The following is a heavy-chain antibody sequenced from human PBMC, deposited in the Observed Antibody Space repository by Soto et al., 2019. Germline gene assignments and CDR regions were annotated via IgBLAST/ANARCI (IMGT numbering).Heavy chain of an antibody. CDR3: ARDTQQDSNGYYLEWFDP. J-gene: IGHJ5*02. V-gene: IGHV1-18*01. CDR2: INPSNDNT. Sequence: QVQLVQSGAEVKKAGASVKVSCKASGYTFYRYGITWVRQAPGQGLEWMGWINPSNDNTNYAQKFRGRVTMTTDASTSTAHMELRSLKSDDTAVYYCARDTQQDSNGYYLEWFDPWGQGTLVTVYS. D-gene: IGHD3-22*01. CDR1: GYTFYRYG.